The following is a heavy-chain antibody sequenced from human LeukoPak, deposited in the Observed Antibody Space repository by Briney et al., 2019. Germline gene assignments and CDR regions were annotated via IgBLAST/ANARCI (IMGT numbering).Heavy chain of an antibody. J-gene: IGHJ6*03. CDR3: ARGHLSSNYWPHYYYYYMDV. D-gene: IGHD4-11*01. CDR1: GFTFDEYV. Sequence: GGSLRLSCAASGFTFDEYVMHWVRQAPGKGLEWVSGISWNSGIIGYADSVKGRFTISRDNAKKSLYLQMNSLRPEDTAVYYCARGHLSSNYWPHYYYYYMDVWGKGTTVTVSS. V-gene: IGHV3-9*01. CDR2: ISWNSGII.